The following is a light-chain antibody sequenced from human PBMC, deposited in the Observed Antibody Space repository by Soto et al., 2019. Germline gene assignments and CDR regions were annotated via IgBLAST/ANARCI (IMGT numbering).Light chain of an antibody. Sequence: QSVLTQPPSVSGSPGQSVAISCTGTSSDVGSYNRVAWYQQPPGTAPKLIISAVNNRPSGVPDRFSGSKSGNTASLTISGLQAEDEADYYCSSYTSTNTYVFGTGTKLTVL. CDR1: SSDVGSYNR. CDR2: AVN. J-gene: IGLJ1*01. CDR3: SSYTSTNTYV. V-gene: IGLV2-18*02.